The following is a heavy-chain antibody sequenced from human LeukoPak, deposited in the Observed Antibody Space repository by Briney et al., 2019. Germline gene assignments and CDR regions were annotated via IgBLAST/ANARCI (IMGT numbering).Heavy chain of an antibody. J-gene: IGHJ4*02. CDR2: IYYSGST. V-gene: IGHV4-31*03. D-gene: IGHD3-10*01. CDR3: ARDAYYGPGSLVY. Sequence: PSETLSLTCTVSGDSINGGGYYWSRIRQHPGKGLEWIGYIYYSGSTYYNPSLKSRVTISVDTSKNQFSLKVSSVTVADTAVYYCARDAYYGPGSLVYWGQGTLVTVSS. CDR1: GDSINGGGYY.